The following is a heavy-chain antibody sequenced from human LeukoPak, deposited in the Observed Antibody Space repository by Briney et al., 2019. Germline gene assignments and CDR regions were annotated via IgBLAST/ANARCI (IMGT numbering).Heavy chain of an antibody. CDR3: ARLWFGELFWHAFDI. J-gene: IGHJ3*02. V-gene: IGHV1-18*04. D-gene: IGHD3-10*01. Sequence: ASVKVSCKASGYTFTSYGISWVRQAPGQGLEWMGWIGAYNGNTNYAQKLQGRVTMTTDTSTSTAYMELRSLRSDDTAVYYCARLWFGELFWHAFDIWGQGTMVTVSS. CDR1: GYTFTSYG. CDR2: IGAYNGNT.